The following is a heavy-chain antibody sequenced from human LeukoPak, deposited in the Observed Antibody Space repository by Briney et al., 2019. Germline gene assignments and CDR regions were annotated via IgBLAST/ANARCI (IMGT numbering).Heavy chain of an antibody. V-gene: IGHV4-59*01. D-gene: IGHD3-22*01. J-gene: IGHJ4*02. CDR1: GGSISSYY. Sequence: SETLSLTCTVSGGSISSYYWSWIRQPPGKGLEWIGYIYYSGSTNYDPSLKSRVTISVDTSKNQFSLKLNSVTAADTAVYYCARGRSSDSSGYYLPTFDYWGQGTLVTVSS. CDR2: IYYSGST. CDR3: ARGRSSDSSGYYLPTFDY.